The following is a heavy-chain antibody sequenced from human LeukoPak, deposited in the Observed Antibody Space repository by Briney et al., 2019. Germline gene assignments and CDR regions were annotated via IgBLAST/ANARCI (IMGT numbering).Heavy chain of an antibody. CDR2: INPNSGGT. CDR1: GYTFTGYY. J-gene: IGHJ4*02. CDR3: ARVGVLGSGSYYFDY. D-gene: IGHD3-10*01. V-gene: IGHV1-2*02. Sequence: ASVKVSCKASGYTFTGYYMHWVRQAPGQGLEWMGWINPNSGGTNYAQKFQGRVTMTRYTAISTAYMELSRLRSDDTAVYYCARVGVLGSGSYYFDYWGQGTLVTVSS.